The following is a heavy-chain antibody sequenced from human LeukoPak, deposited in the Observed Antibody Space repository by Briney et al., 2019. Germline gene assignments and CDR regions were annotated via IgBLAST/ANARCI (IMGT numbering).Heavy chain of an antibody. V-gene: IGHV3-21*01. D-gene: IGHD3-3*01. Sequence: GGSLRLSCAASGFTFSSYSMNWVRQAPGKGLEWVSSISSSSSYIYYADSVKGRFTISRDNAKNSLYLQMNSLRAEDTAVYYCARDWILEWLLPQIYYYYYYMDVWGKGTTVTVSS. J-gene: IGHJ6*03. CDR2: ISSSSSYI. CDR3: ARDWILEWLLPQIYYYYYYMDV. CDR1: GFTFSSYS.